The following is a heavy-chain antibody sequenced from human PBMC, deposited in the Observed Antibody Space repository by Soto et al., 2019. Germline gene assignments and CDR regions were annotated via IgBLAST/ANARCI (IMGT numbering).Heavy chain of an antibody. D-gene: IGHD3-10*01. Sequence: PGGSLRLSCAASGFTFSSYAMHWVRQAPGKGLEWVAVISYDGSNKYYADSVKGRFTISRDNSKNTLYLRMNSLRAEDTAVYYCAISGSYYHFDYWGQGTLVTVSS. CDR1: GFTFSSYA. V-gene: IGHV3-30-3*01. J-gene: IGHJ4*02. CDR3: AISGSYYHFDY. CDR2: ISYDGSNK.